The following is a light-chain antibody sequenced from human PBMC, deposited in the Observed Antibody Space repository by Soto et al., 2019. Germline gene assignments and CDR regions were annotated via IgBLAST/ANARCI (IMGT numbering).Light chain of an antibody. CDR3: CSYAGSYTWV. V-gene: IGLV2-11*01. Sequence: QSALTQPRSVSGSPGQSVTTSCTGTNSDVGAYNYVSWYQQHPGKAPTLMLYDVSRRPSGVPDRFSGSKSGNTASLTISGLQAEDEADYYCCSYAGSYTWVFGGGTKLTVL. CDR1: NSDVGAYNY. J-gene: IGLJ3*02. CDR2: DVS.